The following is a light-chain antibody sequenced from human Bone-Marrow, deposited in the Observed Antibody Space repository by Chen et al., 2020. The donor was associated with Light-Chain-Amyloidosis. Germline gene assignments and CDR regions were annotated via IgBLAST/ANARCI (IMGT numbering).Light chain of an antibody. V-gene: IGLV2-14*01. CDR2: GVT. CDR3: SSYTITNTLV. Sequence: QSALTQPASVSGSPGQSITISCTGTSSDVGGDNHVSWHQQHPDKAPKLMIYGVTNRPSWVPDRFSGSKSYNTASLTISGLQTEDEADYFCSSYTITNTLVFGSGTRVTVL. CDR1: SSDVGGDNH. J-gene: IGLJ1*01.